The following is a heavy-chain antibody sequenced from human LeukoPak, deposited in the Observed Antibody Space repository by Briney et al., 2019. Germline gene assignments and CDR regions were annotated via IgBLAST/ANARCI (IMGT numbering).Heavy chain of an antibody. CDR1: GFTFDDYA. V-gene: IGHV3-9*01. CDR3: AKDIGRFGELCDY. J-gene: IGHJ4*02. CDR2: ISWNSGSI. Sequence: GRSLRLPCAASGFTFDDYAMHWVRQAPGKGLEWVSGISWNSGSIGYADSVKGRFTISRDNAKNSLYLQMNSLRAEDTALYYCAKDIGRFGELCDYWGQGTLVTVSS. D-gene: IGHD3-10*01.